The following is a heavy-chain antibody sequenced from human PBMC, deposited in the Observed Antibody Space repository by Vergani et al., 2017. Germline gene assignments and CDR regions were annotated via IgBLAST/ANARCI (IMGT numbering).Heavy chain of an antibody. CDR3: ARVGTISNRDYFDD. D-gene: IGHD1-14*01. J-gene: IGHJ4*02. V-gene: IGHV1-2*02. CDR1: GYTFTDYF. Sequence: QVQLVQSGAEVKKPGASVKVSCKASGYTFTDYFMHWVRQAPGQGLEWMGWINPNSGGTNYAQKFQGRVTMTRDTSISTAYMELSNLRSDDTAVYYCARVGTISNRDYFDDWGKGTLVTVSS. CDR2: INPNSGGT.